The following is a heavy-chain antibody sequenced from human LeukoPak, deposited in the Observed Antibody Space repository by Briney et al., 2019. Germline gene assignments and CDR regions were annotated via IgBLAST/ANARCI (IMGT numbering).Heavy chain of an antibody. V-gene: IGHV4-39*07. CDR3: ARGGIVGSRTNWFDP. Sequence: SETLSLTCTVSGGSISSSSYYWGWIRQPPGKGLEWIGSIYYSGSTYCNPSLKSRVTISVDTSKNQFSLKLTSVTPADTAVYYCARGGIVGSRTNWFDPWGQGILVTVSS. CDR1: GGSISSSSYY. D-gene: IGHD1-26*01. CDR2: IYYSGST. J-gene: IGHJ5*02.